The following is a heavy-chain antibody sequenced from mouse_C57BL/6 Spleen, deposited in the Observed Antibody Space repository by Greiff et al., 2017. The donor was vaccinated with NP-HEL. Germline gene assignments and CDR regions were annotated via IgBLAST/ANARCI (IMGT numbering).Heavy chain of an antibody. CDR3: ARSDSSGYPY. D-gene: IGHD3-2*02. CDR1: GFTFSSYG. J-gene: IGHJ3*01. V-gene: IGHV5-6*01. CDR2: ISSGGSYT. Sequence: EVQRVESGGDLVKPGGSLKLSCAASGFTFSSYGMSWVRQTPDKRLEWVATISSGGSYTYYPDSVKGRFTISRDNAKNTLYLQMSSLKSEDTAMYYCARSDSSGYPYWGQGTLVTVSA.